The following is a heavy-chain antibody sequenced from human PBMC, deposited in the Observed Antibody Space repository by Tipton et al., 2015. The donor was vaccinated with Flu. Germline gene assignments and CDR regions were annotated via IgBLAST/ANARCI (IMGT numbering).Heavy chain of an antibody. V-gene: IGHV3-7*01. CDR1: GFTFSLYW. CDR2: IKQDGSEK. CDR3: ARAPEWLSYAFDI. Sequence: SLRLSCAASGFTFSLYWMSWVRQTPGKGLEWVANIKQDGSEKSFVRSVKGRFTISRDNAENSLYLQMNSLRAEDTAVYYCARAPEWLSYAFDIWGQGTMVTVSS. D-gene: IGHD3-3*01. J-gene: IGHJ3*02.